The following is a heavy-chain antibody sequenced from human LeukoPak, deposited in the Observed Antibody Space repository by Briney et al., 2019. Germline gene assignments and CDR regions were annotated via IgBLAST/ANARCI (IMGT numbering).Heavy chain of an antibody. J-gene: IGHJ4*02. V-gene: IGHV3-23*01. CDR3: AKVVIDDFWSGYSNFDY. CDR1: GFTFSSYA. D-gene: IGHD3-3*01. CDR2: ISGSGGST. Sequence: GGSLRLSCAASGFTFSSYAMSWVRQAPGKGLEWVSAISGSGGSTYYADSAKGRFTISRDNSKNTLYLQMNSLRAEDTAVYYCAKVVIDDFWSGYSNFDYWGQGTLVTVSS.